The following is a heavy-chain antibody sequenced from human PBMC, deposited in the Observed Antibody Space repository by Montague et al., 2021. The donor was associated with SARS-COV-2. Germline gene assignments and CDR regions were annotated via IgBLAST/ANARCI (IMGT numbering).Heavy chain of an antibody. CDR3: ARAPRGYYDSSGYYNPPYYFDY. CDR2: IGTAGDT. CDR1: GFTFSSYD. J-gene: IGHJ4*02. D-gene: IGHD3-22*01. V-gene: IGHV3-13*01. Sequence: SLRLSCSASGFTFSSYDMHWVRQATGKGLEWVPAIGTAGDTYYPGSVKGRFTISRENAKNSLYLQMNSLRAGDTAVYYCARAPRGYYDSSGYYNPPYYFDYWGQGTLVTVSS.